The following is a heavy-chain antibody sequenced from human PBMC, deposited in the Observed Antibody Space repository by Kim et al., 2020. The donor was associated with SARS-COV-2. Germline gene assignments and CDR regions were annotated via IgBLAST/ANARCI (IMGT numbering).Heavy chain of an antibody. D-gene: IGHD3-22*01. V-gene: IGHV4-59*01. CDR2: IYYSGST. CDR3: ARDSPYYYDSSGYSRGWFDP. CDR1: GDSISSYY. J-gene: IGHJ5*02. Sequence: SETLSLTCTVSGDSISSYYWSWIRQPPGKGLEWIGYIYYSGSTNYNPSLKSRATISVDTSKNQFSLKLSSVTAADTAVYYCARDSPYYYDSSGYSRGWFDPWGQGTLVTVSS.